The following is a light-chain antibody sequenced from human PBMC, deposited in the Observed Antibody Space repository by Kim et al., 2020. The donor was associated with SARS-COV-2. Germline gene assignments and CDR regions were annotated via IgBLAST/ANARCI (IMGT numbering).Light chain of an antibody. CDR1: QSLSGN. Sequence: LSVSPGESATLSCRASQSLSGNLAWYQQKPGQAPRLLIYRASTRAAGVPDRFSGTGSATDFTLTISSLQSEDFALYYCHQYNTWHTFGQGTKLEI. CDR3: HQYNTWHT. CDR2: RAS. V-gene: IGKV3-15*01. J-gene: IGKJ2*01.